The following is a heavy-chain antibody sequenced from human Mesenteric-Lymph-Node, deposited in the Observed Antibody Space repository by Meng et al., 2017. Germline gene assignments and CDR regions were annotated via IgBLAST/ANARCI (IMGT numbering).Heavy chain of an antibody. V-gene: IGHV4-31*03. CDR2: IHSSGST. CDR3: ARASYGSGSPLGESWFDP. Sequence: QVQRQESGPGLVKPSRTLSLPCTVSGGSVSSGGYYWSWIRQHPGKGLEWIGYIHSSGSTYYNPSLRSRLTISVDTSKNQFSLKLSSVTAADTAVYYCARASYGSGSPLGESWFDPWGQGTLVTVSS. D-gene: IGHD3-10*01. CDR1: GGSVSSGGYY. J-gene: IGHJ5*02.